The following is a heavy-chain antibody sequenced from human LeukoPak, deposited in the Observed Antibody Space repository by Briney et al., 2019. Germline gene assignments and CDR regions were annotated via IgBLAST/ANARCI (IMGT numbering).Heavy chain of an antibody. D-gene: IGHD4-17*01. J-gene: IGHJ4*02. V-gene: IGHV3-53*01. CDR2: IYSGGTT. Sequence: GGSLRLSCAASGFTVSSNYMSWVRQAPGKGLEWVSVIYSGGTTYYADSVKGRFTISRDNSKNTLYLQMNSLSAEDTAVYYCAREPPYGDYFDYWGQGPLVTVSS. CDR1: GFTVSSNY. CDR3: AREPPYGDYFDY.